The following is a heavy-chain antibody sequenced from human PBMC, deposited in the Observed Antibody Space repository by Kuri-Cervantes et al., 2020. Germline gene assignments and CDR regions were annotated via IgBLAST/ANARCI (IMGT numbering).Heavy chain of an antibody. Sequence: GESLKISCAASGFTFSSHGMHWVRQAPGKGLEWVAVIWYDGSNKYYADSVKGRFTISRDNSKNTLFLQMNSLRAEDTAVYYCAKDLYTSARKAIDYWGQGTLVTVSS. CDR3: AKDLYTSARKAIDY. CDR1: GFTFSSHG. J-gene: IGHJ4*02. V-gene: IGHV3-33*06. CDR2: IWYDGSNK. D-gene: IGHD6-19*01.